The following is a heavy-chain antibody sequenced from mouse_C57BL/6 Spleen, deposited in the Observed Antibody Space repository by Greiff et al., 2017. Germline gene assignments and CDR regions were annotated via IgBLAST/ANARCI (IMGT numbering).Heavy chain of an antibody. D-gene: IGHD1-1*01. CDR2: INPYNGGT. CDR1: GYTFTDYY. CDR3: ARRDYGSSYFDY. J-gene: IGHJ2*01. V-gene: IGHV1-19*01. Sequence: EVQLQQSGPVLVKPGASVKMSCKASGYTFTDYYMNWVKQSHGKSLEWIGVINPYNGGTSYNQKFKGKATLTVDKSSSTAYMERNSLTSEDSAVYYCARRDYGSSYFDYWGQGTTLTVSS.